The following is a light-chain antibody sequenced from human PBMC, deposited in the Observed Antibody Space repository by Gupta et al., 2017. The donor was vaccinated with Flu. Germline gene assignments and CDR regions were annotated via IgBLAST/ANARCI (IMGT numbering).Light chain of an antibody. Sequence: EILLTQSAATLALSPGDRATLSCRASQSVISYLAWYQAKTGQAPRLLIYDAFHRATGIKDRFNGSGSGTDFTLTTSSLATEDFAVYYCQDATKRTLGAGTKVEI. J-gene: IGKJ4*01. V-gene: IGKV3-11*01. CDR1: QSVISY. CDR2: DAF. CDR3: QDATKRT.